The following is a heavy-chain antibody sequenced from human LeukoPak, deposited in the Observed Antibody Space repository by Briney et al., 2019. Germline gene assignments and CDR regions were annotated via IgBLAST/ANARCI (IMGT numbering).Heavy chain of an antibody. CDR1: GGSITTYY. Sequence: SQTLSLTCTVSGGSITTYYWSWIRQPPGKGLEWIGYIYYSGSTNYNPSLKSRVTMSVDMSKNQFSLKLSFVTAADTAVYYCARRASGSPSDYWGQGTLVTVSS. V-gene: IGHV4-59*12. D-gene: IGHD1-26*01. CDR2: IYYSGST. J-gene: IGHJ4*02. CDR3: ARRASGSPSDY.